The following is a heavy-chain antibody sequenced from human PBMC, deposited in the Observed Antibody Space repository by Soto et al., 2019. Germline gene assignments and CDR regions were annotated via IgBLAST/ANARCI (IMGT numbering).Heavy chain of an antibody. D-gene: IGHD3-22*01. Sequence: KPSETLSLTCTVSNASLSNFYWSWVRQPAGKGLEWIGRIQTRGIINYHPSLTGRVIMSVDTSKIQFFLRLSSVTAADTGVYYCARGHNARSGYYDGAWGKGIQVTVSS. CDR2: IQTRGII. V-gene: IGHV4-4*07. CDR3: ARGHNARSGYYDGA. CDR1: NASLSNFY. J-gene: IGHJ5*02.